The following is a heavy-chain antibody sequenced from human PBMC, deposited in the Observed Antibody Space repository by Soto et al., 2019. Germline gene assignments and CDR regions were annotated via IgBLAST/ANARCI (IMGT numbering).Heavy chain of an antibody. CDR3: AHKWKEQFTFDY. CDR1: GFSLSTSGES. Sequence: QITLKESGPTLVKPTQTLTLTCSFSGFSLSTSGESVGWIRQPPGKALEWLGIIYWDDDKRYSPSLDSRLTITNDTSKNQVVLTMTNMDPVDTATYYCAHKWKEQFTFDYWGQGTLVTVSS. D-gene: IGHD1-20*01. J-gene: IGHJ4*02. CDR2: IYWDDDK. V-gene: IGHV2-5*02.